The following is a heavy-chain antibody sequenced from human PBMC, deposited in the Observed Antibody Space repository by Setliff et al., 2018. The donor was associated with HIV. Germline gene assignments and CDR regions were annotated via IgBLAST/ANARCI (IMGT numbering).Heavy chain of an antibody. J-gene: IGHJ4*02. D-gene: IGHD3-9*01. CDR3: AKKKGFYDVLTGMDY. Sequence: GGSLRLSCAASGFTFSYYAMSWVRQAPGKGLEWVSVITGGGGSTFYADSVKGRFTISRDNSKNTLHLQMISLRAEDTAVYYCAKKKGFYDVLTGMDYWGQGTLVTVSS. CDR2: ITGGGGST. V-gene: IGHV3-23*01. CDR1: GFTFSYYA.